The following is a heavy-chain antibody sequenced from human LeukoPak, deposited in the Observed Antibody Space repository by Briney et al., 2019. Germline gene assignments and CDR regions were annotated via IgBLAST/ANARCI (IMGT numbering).Heavy chain of an antibody. V-gene: IGHV3-21*01. CDR1: GFTFSSYS. Sequence: GGSLRLSCAASGFTFSSYSMNWVRQAPGKGLEWVSSISSSSSYIYYADSVKGRFTISRDNSKNTLYLQMNSLRAEDTAVYYCAKDQGDGYKDYWGQGTLVTVSS. D-gene: IGHD5-24*01. CDR2: ISSSSSYI. J-gene: IGHJ4*02. CDR3: AKDQGDGYKDY.